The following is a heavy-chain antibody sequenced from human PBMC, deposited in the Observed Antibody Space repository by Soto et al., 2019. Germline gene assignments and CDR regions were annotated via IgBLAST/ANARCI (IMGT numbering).Heavy chain of an antibody. D-gene: IGHD3-10*01. CDR1: GGTFNTYA. V-gene: IGHV1-69*19. CDR2: ISPMFGAA. CDR3: AREVQVHTPAFVY. Sequence: QVHLVQSGAEMKKPGSSVKVSCQSSGGTFNTYAMNWVRQAPGQGPEWMGDISPMFGAANDAPKFQGRVTITADESTGTSYMQLSSLTSEDTALYFCAREVQVHTPAFVYWGQGTLVTVSS. J-gene: IGHJ4*02.